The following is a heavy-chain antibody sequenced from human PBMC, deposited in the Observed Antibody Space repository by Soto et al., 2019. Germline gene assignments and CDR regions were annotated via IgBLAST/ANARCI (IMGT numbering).Heavy chain of an antibody. J-gene: IGHJ5*02. CDR1: GYSFTNYW. Sequence: PGESLKISCQGSGYSFTNYWVGWVRQVPGRGLEWMGIIHPGDSDTRYSPFFQGQVTISADKSISTAYLQWSSLKASDTAMYYCARHNRYSSTWFEGWFDPWGQGTLVTVSS. CDR3: ARHNRYSSTWFEGWFDP. CDR2: IHPGDSDT. D-gene: IGHD6-13*01. V-gene: IGHV5-51*01.